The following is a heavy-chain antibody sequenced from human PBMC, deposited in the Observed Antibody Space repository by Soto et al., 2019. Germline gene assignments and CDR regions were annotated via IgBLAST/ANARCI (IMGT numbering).Heavy chain of an antibody. D-gene: IGHD3-16*01. J-gene: IGHJ4*02. CDR3: ARGVIAGVDY. CDR2: MQPSTGRT. V-gene: IGHV1-8*01. Sequence: ASVKVSCKASGYSFTSLDINWVRQTAGQGLEWMGWMQPSTGRTGYAQKFQGRVTMTRDTSINTAYMELTTLTSDDTAFYYCARGVIAGVDYWGQGTLVTVSP. CDR1: GYSFTSLD.